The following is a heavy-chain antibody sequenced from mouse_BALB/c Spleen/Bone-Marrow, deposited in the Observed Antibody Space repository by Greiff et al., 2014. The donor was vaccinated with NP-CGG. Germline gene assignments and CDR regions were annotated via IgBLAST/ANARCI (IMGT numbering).Heavy chain of an antibody. D-gene: IGHD2-12*01. CDR3: ASYRGAY. CDR1: GYTFTSYW. J-gene: IGHJ3*01. CDR2: INPSNGRT. V-gene: IGHV1S81*02. Sequence: VQGVESGAELLKPGASVKLSCKASGYTFTSYWMHWVKQRPGQGLEWIGGINPSNGRTNYNEKFKIKATLTVDKSSSTAYMQLSSLTSEDSAVYYCASYRGAYWGQGTLVTVSA.